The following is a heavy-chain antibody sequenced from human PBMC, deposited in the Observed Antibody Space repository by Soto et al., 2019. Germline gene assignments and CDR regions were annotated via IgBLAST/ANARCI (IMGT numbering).Heavy chain of an antibody. Sequence: SETLSVTCTVSGGSISSYYWTWIRQPPGKGLEWIGYIYHSGSTYYNPSLKSRVTISVDRSKNQFSLKLSSVTAADTAVYYCAAGGGLPRYYWGQGTLVTVSS. CDR3: AAGGGLPRYY. D-gene: IGHD5-12*01. CDR2: IYHSGST. V-gene: IGHV4-59*04. J-gene: IGHJ4*02. CDR1: GGSISSYY.